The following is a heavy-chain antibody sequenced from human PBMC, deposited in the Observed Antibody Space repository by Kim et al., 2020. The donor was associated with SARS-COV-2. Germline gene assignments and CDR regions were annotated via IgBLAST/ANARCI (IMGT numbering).Heavy chain of an antibody. CDR3: ARHMVAARPRVAFDI. V-gene: IGHV4-39*01. D-gene: IGHD6-6*01. Sequence: PSLKSRVPQSVDTSKNQFSLKLSSVTAADTAVYYCARHMVAARPRVAFDIWGQGTMVTVSS. J-gene: IGHJ3*02.